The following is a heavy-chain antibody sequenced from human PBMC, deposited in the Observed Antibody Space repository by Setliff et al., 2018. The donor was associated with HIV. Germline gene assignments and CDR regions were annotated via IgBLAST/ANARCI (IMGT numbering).Heavy chain of an antibody. CDR1: GGSFSNFF. J-gene: IGHJ5*02. D-gene: IGHD3-3*01. CDR2: INSSGTT. Sequence: SETLSLTCTVSGGSFSNFFWNWIRQPPGKGLEWIGYINSSGTTNYNPSLKRRVNISIDPSKNHFTLRLSSVTDADTAVYYCARRGRFMGWFDPWGQGSLVTVSS. V-gene: IGHV4-4*09. CDR3: ARRGRFMGWFDP.